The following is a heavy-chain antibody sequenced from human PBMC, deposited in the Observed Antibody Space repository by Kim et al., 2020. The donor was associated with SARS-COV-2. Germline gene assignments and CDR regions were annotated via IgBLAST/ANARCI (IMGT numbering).Heavy chain of an antibody. D-gene: IGHD4-17*01. Sequence: TTYARSVKGRFTISSDDSKNTAYLQMDSLRTEDTAVYFCTSTVNLYFFDYWGQGTLVTVSS. J-gene: IGHJ4*02. V-gene: IGHV3-73*01. CDR3: TSTVNLYFFDY. CDR2: T.